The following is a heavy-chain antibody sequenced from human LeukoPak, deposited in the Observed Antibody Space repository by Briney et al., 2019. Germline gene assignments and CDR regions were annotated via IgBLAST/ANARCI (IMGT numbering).Heavy chain of an antibody. D-gene: IGHD4-23*01. CDR1: GFTFNNYW. Sequence: GGSLRLSCAASGFTFNNYWMHWVRKAPGKGLEWVSRINPNDGSSTTYADSVKGRFTVSRDNSRNTLALQMNSLRAEDTAVYYCAGSPTVDAAFDIWGQGTMVTVSS. CDR3: AGSPTVDAAFDI. CDR2: INPNDGSST. J-gene: IGHJ3*02. V-gene: IGHV3-74*01.